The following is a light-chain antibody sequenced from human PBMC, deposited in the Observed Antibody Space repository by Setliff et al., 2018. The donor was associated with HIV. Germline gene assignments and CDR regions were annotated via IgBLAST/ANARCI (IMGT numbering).Light chain of an antibody. CDR2: EVS. V-gene: IGLV2-14*03. Sequence: QSALTQPASVSGSPGQSITISCTGTSSDVGAYNYVSWYQQHPGKVPKLMIYEVSNRPSGVSNRFSGSKSGNTASLTISGLQTEDEADYYCCSFAGTYIFYVFGSGTKVTVL. J-gene: IGLJ1*01. CDR1: SSDVGAYNY. CDR3: CSFAGTYIFYV.